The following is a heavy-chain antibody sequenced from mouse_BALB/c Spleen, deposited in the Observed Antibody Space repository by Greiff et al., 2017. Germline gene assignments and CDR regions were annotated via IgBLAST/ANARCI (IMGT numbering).Heavy chain of an antibody. D-gene: IGHD5-1-1*01. CDR2: ISSGGSYT. V-gene: IGHV5-6-4*01. Sequence: EVKLMESGGGLVKPGGSLKLSCAASGFTFSSYTMSWVRQTPEKRLEWVATISSGGSYTYYPDSVKGRFTISRANAKNTLYLQMSSLKSEDTAMYYCARVYSGQYVCFAVWGEGTTVTVSS. CDR1: GFTFSSYT. CDR3: ARVYSGQYVCFAV. J-gene: IGHJ1*01.